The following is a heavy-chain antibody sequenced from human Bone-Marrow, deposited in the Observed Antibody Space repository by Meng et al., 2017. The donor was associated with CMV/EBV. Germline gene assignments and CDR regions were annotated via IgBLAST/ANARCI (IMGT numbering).Heavy chain of an antibody. CDR3: ARDSGSYFFDY. CDR1: GGSFSGYY. CDR2: INHSGST. D-gene: IGHD1-26*01. J-gene: IGHJ4*02. V-gene: IGHV4-34*01. Sequence: SQTLALTCPVYGGSFSGYYWSWIRQPPGKGLEWIGEINHSGSTNYNPSLKSRVTISVDTSKNQFSLKLSSVTAADTAVYYCARDSGSYFFDYWGQGTLVTVSS.